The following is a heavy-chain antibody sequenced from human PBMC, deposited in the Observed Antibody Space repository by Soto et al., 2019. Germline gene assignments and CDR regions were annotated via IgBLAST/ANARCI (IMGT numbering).Heavy chain of an antibody. CDR2: INHSGST. D-gene: IGHD4-4*01. CDR1: GGSFSGYY. J-gene: IGHJ3*02. V-gene: IGHV4-34*01. Sequence: PSETLSLTCAVYGGSFSGYYWSWIRQPPGKGLEWIGEINHSGSTNYNPSLKSRVTISVDTSKNQFSLKLSSVTAADTAVYYCATRGVDYSIGGGAFDIWGQGTMVTVSS. CDR3: ATRGVDYSIGGGAFDI.